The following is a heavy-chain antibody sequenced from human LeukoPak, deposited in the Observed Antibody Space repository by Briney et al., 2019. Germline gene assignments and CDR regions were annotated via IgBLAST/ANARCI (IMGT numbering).Heavy chain of an antibody. CDR1: GFTFSRYW. V-gene: IGHV3-74*01. CDR3: ATYSGAYSSGWPHY. J-gene: IGHJ4*02. D-gene: IGHD6-19*01. CDR2: ISSDGSST. Sequence: PGGSLRLSCAASGFTFSRYWMLWVRQAPGKGLVWVSHISSDGSSTRYADSAKGRFTISRDNAKNTLYLQMSSLRAEDTAVYYCATYSGAYSSGWPHYWGQGTLVTVSS.